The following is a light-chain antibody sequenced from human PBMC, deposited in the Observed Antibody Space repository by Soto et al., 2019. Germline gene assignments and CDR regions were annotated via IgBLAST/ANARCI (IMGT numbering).Light chain of an antibody. CDR1: QVISTS. CDR2: AAS. V-gene: IGKV1-9*01. Sequence: DIQLTQSPSFLSPFIGESVTITCRASQVISTSLAWYQVKPGKAPKLLIYAASTLESGVPSRFSATVSGTEFSLTITSLQPEHFATYYFQQLFDSPITLGQGTRLEIK. CDR3: QQLFDSPIT. J-gene: IGKJ5*01.